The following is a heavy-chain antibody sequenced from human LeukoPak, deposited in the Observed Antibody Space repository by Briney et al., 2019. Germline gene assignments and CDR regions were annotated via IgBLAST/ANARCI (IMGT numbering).Heavy chain of an antibody. Sequence: SEALSLTCTVSGVSISNYDWSWIRRPPGKGLEWIGYIDYSGSTNYNPSLRSRVTISVDTSKNQFSLKLSSVTAADTAVYYCARRRWAAAGTLRWFDPWGQGTLVTVSS. V-gene: IGHV4-59*08. CDR1: GVSISNYD. J-gene: IGHJ5*02. CDR3: ARRRWAAAGTLRWFDP. D-gene: IGHD6-13*01. CDR2: IDYSGST.